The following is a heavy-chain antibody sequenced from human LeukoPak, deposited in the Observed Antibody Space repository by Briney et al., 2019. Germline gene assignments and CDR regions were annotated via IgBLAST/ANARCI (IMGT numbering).Heavy chain of an antibody. J-gene: IGHJ6*02. Sequence: GGSLRLSCAASGFTPSSYDMHWVRQVTGKGLEWVSAIGVAGDTYYPGSVKGRFIITRENAKNSLYLQMNSLRVEDTAVYYCARDRHGMAVWGQGTTVDVSS. V-gene: IGHV3-13*01. CDR2: IGVAGDT. CDR3: ARDRHGMAV. CDR1: GFTPSSYD.